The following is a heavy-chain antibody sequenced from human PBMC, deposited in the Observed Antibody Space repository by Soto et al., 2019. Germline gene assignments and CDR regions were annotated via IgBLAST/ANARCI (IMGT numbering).Heavy chain of an antibody. CDR2: IIPILGIA. D-gene: IGHD6-13*01. Sequence: QVQLVQSGAEVKKPGSSVKVSCKASGGTFSSYTISWVRQAPGQGLEWMGRIIPILGIANYAQKFQGRVTITADKSTSTAYLELSSLRSEDTAVYYCAREAAAGRGYFDHWGQGTLVTVSS. J-gene: IGHJ4*02. CDR1: GGTFSSYT. CDR3: AREAAAGRGYFDH. V-gene: IGHV1-69*02.